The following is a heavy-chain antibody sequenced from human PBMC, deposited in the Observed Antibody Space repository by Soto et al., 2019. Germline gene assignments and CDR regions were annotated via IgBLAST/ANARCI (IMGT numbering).Heavy chain of an antibody. CDR2: ISSSSRYT. V-gene: IGHV3-11*06. Sequence: GGSLRLSCAASGFTFSDYYMSWIRKAPGKGLEWGSYISSSSRYTNYPDSVKGRFTISRDNAKNSLYLQMNSLRAEDTAVYYCARSGYYDSSGFSTYYYYGMDVWGQGTTVTASS. CDR1: GFTFSDYY. D-gene: IGHD3-22*01. CDR3: ARSGYYDSSGFSTYYYYGMDV. J-gene: IGHJ6*02.